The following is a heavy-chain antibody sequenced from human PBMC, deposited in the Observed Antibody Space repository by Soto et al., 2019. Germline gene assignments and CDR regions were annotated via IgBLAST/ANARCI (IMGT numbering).Heavy chain of an antibody. CDR2: ISSNGVGT. J-gene: IGHJ6*03. D-gene: IGHD6-6*01. CDR3: ARRARPDFYYMDV. CDR1: GVTLCGCA. V-gene: IGHV3-64*01. Sequence: RSLRLACAAAGVTLCGCATYRFSKAPGKGLEYVSGISSNGVGTYYANSVQGRFTISRDNSKNTVYLQMGSLRPEDMAVYYCARRARPDFYYMDVGGKGTTFTVSS.